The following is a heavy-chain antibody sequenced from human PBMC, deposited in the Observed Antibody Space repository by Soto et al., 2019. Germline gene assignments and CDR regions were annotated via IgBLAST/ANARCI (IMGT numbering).Heavy chain of an antibody. Sequence: QVQLQESGPGLVKPSETLSLTCTVSGGSISSYYWSWIRQPPGKGLEWIGYIYYSGSTNYNPSLKSRLPVSVDPSKNQFSLKLSSVTAADTAVYYCARRWGRSFDYWGQGTLVTVSS. J-gene: IGHJ4*02. D-gene: IGHD2-15*01. CDR2: IYYSGST. CDR3: ARRWGRSFDY. V-gene: IGHV4-59*08. CDR1: GGSISSYY.